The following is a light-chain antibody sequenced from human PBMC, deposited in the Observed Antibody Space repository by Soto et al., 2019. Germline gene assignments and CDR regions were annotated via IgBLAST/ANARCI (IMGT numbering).Light chain of an antibody. J-gene: IGLJ1*01. V-gene: IGLV2-14*01. CDR1: SNDVGAYKF. CDR2: EVT. Sequence: QSALTQPASVSGSPGQSITISCIGTSNDVGAYKFVSWYQQHPGKAPKLLIYEVTIRPLGASNRFSGSKSGNTASLTISGLEAEDEADYYCSSYTTSSTYVFGTGIKLTVL. CDR3: SSYTTSSTYV.